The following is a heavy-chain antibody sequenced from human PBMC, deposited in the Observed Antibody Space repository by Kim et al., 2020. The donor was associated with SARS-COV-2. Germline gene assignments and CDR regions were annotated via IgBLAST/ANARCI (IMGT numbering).Heavy chain of an antibody. J-gene: IGHJ2*01. Sequence: ASVKVSCKASGYTFTSYAMHWVRQAPGQRLEWMGWINAGNGNTKYSQKFQGRVTITRDTSASTAYMELSSLRSEDTAVYYCARVRTQVRWLAPPNYWYFDLWGRGTLVTVSS. V-gene: IGHV1-3*01. D-gene: IGHD6-19*01. CDR3: ARVRTQVRWLAPPNYWYFDL. CDR1: GYTFTSYA. CDR2: INAGNGNT.